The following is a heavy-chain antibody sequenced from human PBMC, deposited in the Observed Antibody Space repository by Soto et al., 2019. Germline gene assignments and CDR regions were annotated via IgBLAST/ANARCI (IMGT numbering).Heavy chain of an antibody. CDR1: GFTFSSYS. CDR2: ISSSSSYI. Sequence: EVQLVESGGGLVKPGGSLRLSCAASGFTFSSYSMNWVRQAPGKGLEWVSSISSSSSYIYYADSVKGRFTISRDNAKNSLYLQMNSLRAEDTAVYYCARDVTTSNRRLDYWGQGTLVTVSS. J-gene: IGHJ4*02. D-gene: IGHD4-17*01. CDR3: ARDVTTSNRRLDY. V-gene: IGHV3-21*01.